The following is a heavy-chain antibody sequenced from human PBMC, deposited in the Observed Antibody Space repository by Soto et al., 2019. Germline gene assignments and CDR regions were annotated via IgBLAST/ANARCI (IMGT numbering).Heavy chain of an antibody. CDR1: GFIFSEST. D-gene: IGHD2-15*01. J-gene: IGHJ4*02. Sequence: HPGGSLRLSCSASGFIFSESTIYWVRQVPGKGLEAISAVSTSGRSTYYADSAKDRFTISRDNSKNTLFLQMGSLRPEDTAIYYCVKQAHGLDGVAFDYWGQGTQVTVSS. CDR3: VKQAHGLDGVAFDY. CDR2: VSTSGRST. V-gene: IGHV3-64D*06.